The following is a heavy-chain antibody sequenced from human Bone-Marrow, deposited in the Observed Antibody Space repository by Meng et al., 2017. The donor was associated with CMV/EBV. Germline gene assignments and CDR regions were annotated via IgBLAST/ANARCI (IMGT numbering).Heavy chain of an antibody. CDR3: AKRPRGSSSWTPFDY. CDR2: IRYDGSNK. V-gene: IGHV3-30*02. J-gene: IGHJ4*02. D-gene: IGHD6-13*01. CDR1: GFTFSSYG. Sequence: GESLKISCAASGFTFSSYGMHWVRQAPGKGLEWVAFIRYDGSNKYYADSVKGRFTISRDNSKNTLYLQMNSLRAEDTAVYYCAKRPRGSSSWTPFDYWGQGTLVTVSS.